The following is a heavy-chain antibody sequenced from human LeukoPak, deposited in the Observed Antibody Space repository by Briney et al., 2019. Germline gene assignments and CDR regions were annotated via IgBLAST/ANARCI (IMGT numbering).Heavy chain of an antibody. V-gene: IGHV3-15*01. CDR3: TTYRLDDAFDM. CDR1: GLIFRNAW. Sequence: GGSLRLSCAASGLIFRNAWMNWVRQAPGKGLEWVGRIKSKTDGGTTDYAALVKGRFTISRDDSKNTQYLQMNSLNTEDTAVYYCTTYRLDDAFDMWGQGTMVTVSS. CDR2: IKSKTDGGTT. J-gene: IGHJ3*02.